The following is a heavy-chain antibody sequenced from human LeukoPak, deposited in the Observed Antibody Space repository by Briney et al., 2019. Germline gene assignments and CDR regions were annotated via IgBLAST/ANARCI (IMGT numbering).Heavy chain of an antibody. V-gene: IGHV3-33*01. CDR2: IWYDGSSK. Sequence: GGSLRLSCAASGFTFSSYGMQWVRRAPGKGLEWVAVIWYDGSSKYYADSVKGRFTISRDNYKNTLYLQMDSLTAEDTAVYYCARRHFDAFDIWGQGTVVTVSS. J-gene: IGHJ3*02. CDR3: ARRHFDAFDI. CDR1: GFTFSSYG.